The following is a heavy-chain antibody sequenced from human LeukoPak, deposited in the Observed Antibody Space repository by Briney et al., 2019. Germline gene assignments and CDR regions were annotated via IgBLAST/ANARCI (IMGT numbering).Heavy chain of an antibody. J-gene: IGHJ4*02. CDR3: AASYRVGYYLDY. CDR2: ISYDGSNK. CDR1: GFTFSSYA. V-gene: IGHV3-30*04. D-gene: IGHD1-26*01. Sequence: GGSLRLSCAASGFTFSSYAMHWVRQAPGKGLEWVAVISYDGSNKYYADSVKGRFTISRDNSKNTLYLQMNSLRAEDTAVYYCAASYRVGYYLDYWGQGTLVTVSS.